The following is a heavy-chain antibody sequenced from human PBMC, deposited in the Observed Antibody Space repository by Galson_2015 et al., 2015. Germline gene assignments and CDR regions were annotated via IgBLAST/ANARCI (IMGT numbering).Heavy chain of an antibody. Sequence: SLRLSCAASGFTFSDYYMSWIRQAPGKGLEWVSYISSSSSYTNYADSVKGRFTISRDNAKNSLYLQMNSLRAEDTAVYYCARDPTDYYGSGSNDYWGQGTLVTVSS. CDR2: ISSSSSYT. J-gene: IGHJ4*02. CDR3: ARDPTDYYGSGSNDY. V-gene: IGHV3-11*05. D-gene: IGHD3-10*01. CDR1: GFTFSDYY.